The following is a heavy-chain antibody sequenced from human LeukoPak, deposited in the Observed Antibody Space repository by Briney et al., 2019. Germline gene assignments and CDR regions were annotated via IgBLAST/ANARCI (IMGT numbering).Heavy chain of an antibody. V-gene: IGHV3-48*03. J-gene: IGHJ3*02. CDR3: AREMTTPDDAFDI. CDR2: ISSSGSTI. D-gene: IGHD4-11*01. Sequence: GGSLRLSCAASGFTFSGYEMNWVSQAPGKGLEWVSYISSSGSTIYYADSVKGRFTISRDNSKNILSLQMNSLRAEDTAVYYCAREMTTPDDAFDIWGQGTMVTVSS. CDR1: GFTFSGYE.